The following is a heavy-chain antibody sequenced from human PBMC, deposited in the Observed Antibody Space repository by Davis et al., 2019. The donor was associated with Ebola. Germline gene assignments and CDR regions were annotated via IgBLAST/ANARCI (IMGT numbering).Heavy chain of an antibody. Sequence: ASVKVSCKASGYTFTSYGISWVRQAPGQGLEWMGWISAYNGNTNYAQKFQGRVTMTRDTSTSTVYMELSSLRSEDTAVYYCARDPYGDYPDYWGQGTLVTVSS. CDR3: ARDPYGDYPDY. V-gene: IGHV1-18*01. D-gene: IGHD4-17*01. CDR1: GYTFTSYG. J-gene: IGHJ4*02. CDR2: ISAYNGNT.